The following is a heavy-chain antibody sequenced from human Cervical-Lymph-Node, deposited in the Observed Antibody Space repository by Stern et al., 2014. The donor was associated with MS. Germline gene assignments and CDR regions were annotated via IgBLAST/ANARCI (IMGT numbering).Heavy chain of an antibody. D-gene: IGHD3-22*01. V-gene: IGHV1-69*01. J-gene: IGHJ4*02. Sequence: VQLVESGAEVKKPGSSVKVSCKASGCTFSSYTISWVRQAPGQGLEWMGGIIPLFGTANYAQKFLGRVTITADESTSTAYMELSSLRSEDTAVYYCAREFNYDSSGYSFDYWGRGTLVTVSS. CDR1: GCTFSSYT. CDR2: IIPLFGTA. CDR3: AREFNYDSSGYSFDY.